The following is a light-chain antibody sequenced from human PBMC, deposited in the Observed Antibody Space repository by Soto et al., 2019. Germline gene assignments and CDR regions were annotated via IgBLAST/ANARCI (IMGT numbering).Light chain of an antibody. V-gene: IGKV3-20*01. CDR1: QSVSSSY. CDR2: GAS. J-gene: IGKJ2*02. Sequence: EIVLTQSPGTLSLSPGERATLSCRASQSVSSSYLAWYQQKPGQAPRLLIHGASSRATGIPDRFSGTGSGTDFTLTISRLEPEDVAVYYCQQYGRSPCTFGQGTKLEI. CDR3: QQYGRSPCT.